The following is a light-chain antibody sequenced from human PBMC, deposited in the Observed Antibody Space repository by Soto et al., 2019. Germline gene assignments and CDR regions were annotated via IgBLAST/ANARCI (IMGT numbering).Light chain of an antibody. CDR1: QGISSY. J-gene: IGKJ3*01. V-gene: IGKV1-8*01. Sequence: AIRMTQSPSSFSASTGDRVTITCRASQGISSYLAWYQQKPGKAPKLLLYAASTLQSGVPSRFSGRGSGTDFTLPLSCLQSEDFATYYCQQYYSYPLTFGPGTKVDIK. CDR3: QQYYSYPLT. CDR2: AAS.